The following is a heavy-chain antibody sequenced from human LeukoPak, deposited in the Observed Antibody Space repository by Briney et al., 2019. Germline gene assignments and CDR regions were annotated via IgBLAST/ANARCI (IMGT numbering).Heavy chain of an antibody. CDR3: AKSDWFDP. CDR2: SKYDGSTA. J-gene: IGHJ5*02. Sequence: PGGFLRLSCETSGFTLKNYWMSWLRRAPGKGLEWVARSKYDGSTAMYAESVKGRFTISRDNARGTLYLQMNSLRVDDTAVYYCAKSDWFDPCGRGSLVTVSS. CDR1: GFTLKNYW. V-gene: IGHV3-74*03.